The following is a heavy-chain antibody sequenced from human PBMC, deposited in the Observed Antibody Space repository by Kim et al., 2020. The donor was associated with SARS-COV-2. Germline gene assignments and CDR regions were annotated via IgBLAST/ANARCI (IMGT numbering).Heavy chain of an antibody. CDR1: GGSISSSSYY. CDR3: ARHFHESWNDYGSGSPQNYYYYGMDV. CDR2: IYYSGST. J-gene: IGHJ6*02. D-gene: IGHD3-10*01. Sequence: SETLSLTCTVSGGSISSSSYYWGWIRQPPGKGLEWIGSIYYSGSTYYNPSLKSRVTISVDTSKNQFSLKLSSVTAADTAVYYCARHFHESWNDYGSGSPQNYYYYGMDVWGQGTTVTVSS. V-gene: IGHV4-39*01.